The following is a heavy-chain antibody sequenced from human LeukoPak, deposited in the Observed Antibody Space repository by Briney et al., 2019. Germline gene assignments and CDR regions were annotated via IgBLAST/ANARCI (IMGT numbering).Heavy chain of an antibody. V-gene: IGHV3-7*01. Sequence: GSLRLSCAASEFTFSSYWMSWVRQAPGKGLEWVANIKQDGGQIYYLDSVKGRFTVSRANAKNSLYLQMNSLRDEDTAVYYLAGLGGRQMLEYWGQGTLVTVSS. J-gene: IGHJ4*02. CDR3: AGLGGRQMLEY. D-gene: IGHD4-23*01. CDR1: EFTFSSYW. CDR2: IKQDGGQI.